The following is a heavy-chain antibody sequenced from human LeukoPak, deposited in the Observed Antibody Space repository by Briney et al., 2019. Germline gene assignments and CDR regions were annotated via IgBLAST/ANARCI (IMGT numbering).Heavy chain of an antibody. CDR3: ARDHATSVDGTDS. D-gene: IGHD6-19*01. CDR1: GDTFTNYG. CDR2: ISVYNGNT. V-gene: IGHV1-18*01. J-gene: IGHJ4*02. Sequence: ASVKVSCKASGDTFTNYGVSWVRQAPGQGLEWMGWISVYNGNTDYAQRFQGRVTTTTDTSSSTAYMELRSLRFDDTVVYFCARDHATSVDGTDSWGQGTLVTVSS.